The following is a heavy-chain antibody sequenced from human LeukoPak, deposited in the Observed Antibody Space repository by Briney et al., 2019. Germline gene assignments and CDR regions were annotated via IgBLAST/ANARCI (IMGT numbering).Heavy chain of an antibody. CDR2: IYHSGST. Sequence: SETLSLTCTVSGYSISSGYYWGWIRPPPGKGLEWIGSIYHSGSTYYNPSLKSRVTIIVDTSKNQFSLRLSSVTAADTAMYYCARMFRSSWYINWFDPWGQGTLVTVSS. V-gene: IGHV4-38-2*02. D-gene: IGHD6-13*01. CDR1: GYSISSGYY. CDR3: ARMFRSSWYINWFDP. J-gene: IGHJ5*02.